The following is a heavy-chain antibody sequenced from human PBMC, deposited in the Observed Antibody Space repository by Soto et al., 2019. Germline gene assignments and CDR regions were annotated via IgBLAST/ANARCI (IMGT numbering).Heavy chain of an antibody. V-gene: IGHV1-69*06. CDR3: ARGWAQYSGSYHGPDAFDI. Sequence: ASVKVSCKASGGTFSSYAISWVRQAPGQGLEWMGGIIPIFGTANYAQKFQGRVTITADKSTSTAYMELSSLRSEDTAVYYCARGWAQYSGSYHGPDAFDIWGQGTMGTVSS. CDR1: GGTFSSYA. CDR2: IIPIFGTA. D-gene: IGHD1-26*01. J-gene: IGHJ3*02.